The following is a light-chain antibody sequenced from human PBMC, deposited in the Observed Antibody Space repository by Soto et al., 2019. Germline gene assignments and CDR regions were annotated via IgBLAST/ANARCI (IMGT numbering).Light chain of an antibody. J-gene: IGKJ4*01. V-gene: IGKV1-5*01. CDR3: QQYNSYSPLT. CDR1: QSISSY. Sequence: IQMTQSPSSLSASVGDRATITCRASQSISSYLNWYQQKPGKAPKLLIYAASSLQSGVPSRFSGSGSGTEFTLTISSLQPDDFATYYCQQYNSYSPLTFGGGTKVDIK. CDR2: AAS.